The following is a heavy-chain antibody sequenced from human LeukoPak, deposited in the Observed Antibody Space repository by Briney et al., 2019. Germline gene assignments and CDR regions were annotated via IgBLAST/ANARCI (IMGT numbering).Heavy chain of an antibody. Sequence: SVKVSCKASGGTFSSYAISWVRQAPGQGLEWMGGIIPIFGTANYAQKFQGRVTITTDESTSTAYMELSSLRSEDTAVYYCARVPHPDYYDSIGYPYYFDYWGQGTLVTVSS. D-gene: IGHD3-22*01. J-gene: IGHJ4*02. CDR2: IIPIFGTA. V-gene: IGHV1-69*05. CDR1: GGTFSSYA. CDR3: ARVPHPDYYDSIGYPYYFDY.